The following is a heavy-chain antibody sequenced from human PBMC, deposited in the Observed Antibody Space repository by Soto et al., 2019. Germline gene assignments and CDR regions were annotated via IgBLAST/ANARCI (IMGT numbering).Heavy chain of an antibody. D-gene: IGHD2-2*01. V-gene: IGHV1-69*02. CDR1: GGTFSSYT. J-gene: IGHJ4*02. CDR2: IIPILGIA. Sequence: QVQLVQSGAEVKKPGSSVKVSCKASGGTFSSYTISWVRQAPGQGLEWMGRIIPILGIANYAQKFQGRVTITADKSTSTAYMELSSLRSEDTAVYYCARAGGYCSSTSCYEYFAYWGQGTLVTVSS. CDR3: ARAGGYCSSTSCYEYFAY.